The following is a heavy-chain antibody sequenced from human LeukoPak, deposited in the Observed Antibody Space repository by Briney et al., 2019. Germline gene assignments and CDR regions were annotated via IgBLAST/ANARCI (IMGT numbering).Heavy chain of an antibody. Sequence: PSETLSLTCSVSGDSIGSYYWTWIRQSPGKGLEWIGYIFYSGSTNYSPSLKSRVTISVDTSNNQFSLQPRSVTAADTAIYYCARGRARDESYPWLGSWGQGTLVTVSS. CDR2: IFYSGST. CDR1: GDSIGSYY. CDR3: ARGRARDESYPWLGS. V-gene: IGHV4-59*01. D-gene: IGHD3-16*02. J-gene: IGHJ5*01.